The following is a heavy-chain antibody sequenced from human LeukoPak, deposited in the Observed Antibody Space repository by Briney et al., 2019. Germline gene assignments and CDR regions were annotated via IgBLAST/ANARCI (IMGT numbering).Heavy chain of an antibody. CDR3: ATLTTVVTAYYFDY. V-gene: IGHV4-59*08. Sequence: SETLSLTCTVSGGSVTNSYWSWIRQPPGKGLEWIGYIYYSGSTNYNPSLKSRVTISVDTSKSQFSLKLTSVTAADTAVYYCATLTTVVTAYYFDYWGQGTLVTVSS. D-gene: IGHD4-23*01. CDR2: IYYSGST. CDR1: GGSVTNSY. J-gene: IGHJ4*02.